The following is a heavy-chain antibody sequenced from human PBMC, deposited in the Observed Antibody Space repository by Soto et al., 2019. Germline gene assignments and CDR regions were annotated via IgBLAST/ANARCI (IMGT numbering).Heavy chain of an antibody. V-gene: IGHV1-3*01. Sequence: ASVKVSCNASGYTFTSYAMHWVRQAPGQRLEWMGWINARNGNTKYSQKFQGRVTITRETSASTAYMELSSLRSEDTAVYYGARGRYYDFWSGAKSRWFDXWGQGTTVTVSX. CDR3: ARGRYYDFWSGAKSRWFDX. J-gene: IGHJ5*02. CDR1: GYTFTSYA. CDR2: INARNGNT. D-gene: IGHD3-3*01.